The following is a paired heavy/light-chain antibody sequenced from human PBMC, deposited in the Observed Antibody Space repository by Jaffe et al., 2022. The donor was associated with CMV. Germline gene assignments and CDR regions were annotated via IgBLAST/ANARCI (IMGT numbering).Light chain of an antibody. CDR3: SSYGGSDNVV. Sequence: QSALTQPPSASGSPGQSVTISCTGTSSDVGAYNYVSWYQQHPDKAPKLIIYEVSKRPSGVPDRFSGSKSGSTASLTVSGLQPEDEADYYCSSYGGSDNVVFGGGTKLTVL. V-gene: IGLV2-8*01. J-gene: IGLJ2*01. CDR1: SSDVGAYNY. CDR2: EVS.
Heavy chain of an antibody. CDR1: GFTFTRNG. D-gene: IGHD3-22*01. V-gene: IGHV3-33*01. CDR3: ARDQNFYDSSGYYRRFYYGMDA. CDR2: IWYDGSTK. J-gene: IGHJ6*02. Sequence: QVQLVESGGGVVQPGRSLRLSCEVSGFTFTRNGMHWVRQAPGKGLEWVAVIWYDGSTKYYGDSVKGRFTISRDNSKNTLYLQMNSLRAEDTALYYCARDQNFYDSSGYYRRFYYGMDAWGQGTTVTVS.